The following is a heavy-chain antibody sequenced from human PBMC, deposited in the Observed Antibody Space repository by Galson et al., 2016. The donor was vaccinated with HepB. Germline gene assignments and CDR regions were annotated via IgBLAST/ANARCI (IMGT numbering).Heavy chain of an antibody. Sequence: SLRLSCAASGFNFSIYAMNWVRQAPGKGLEWVSSITRNSGNRYYADSLKGRFYISRDDAKNSVFLHFLSRRAEDTAVYFCAREDLFCGGKTCYSFDYWGQGAQVIVSS. CDR1: GFNFSIYA. J-gene: IGHJ4*02. V-gene: IGHV3-21*06. CDR3: AREDLFCGGKTCYSFDY. D-gene: IGHD2-21*01. CDR2: ITRNSGNR.